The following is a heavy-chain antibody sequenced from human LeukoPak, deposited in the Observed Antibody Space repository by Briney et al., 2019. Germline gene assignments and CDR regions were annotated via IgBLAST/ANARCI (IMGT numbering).Heavy chain of an antibody. CDR2: IYNSGST. CDR3: VRAYDY. Sequence: PSDTLSLTCAVYGGSFSGSNWSWIRQPPGKGLEWIGEIYNSGSTIYNPSLKSRVTISVDTSKNQFSLNLISVTAADTAVYYCVRAYDYWGQGTLVTVSS. CDR1: GGSFSGSN. V-gene: IGHV4-34*01. J-gene: IGHJ4*02.